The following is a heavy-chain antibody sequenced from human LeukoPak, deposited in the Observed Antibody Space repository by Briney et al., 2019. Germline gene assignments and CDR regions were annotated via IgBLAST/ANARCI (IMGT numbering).Heavy chain of an antibody. CDR3: ARVSTVNLRYFYYYMDV. CDR2: IKEDGSEK. Sequence: GGSLRLSCAASGFTFTSFWMSWVRQAPGKGLEWVANIKEDGSEKYYVDSVMGRFTISRDNAKNSQYLEMNSLRAEDTAVYYCARVSTVNLRYFYYYMDVWGKGTTVTVSS. CDR1: GFTFTSFW. D-gene: IGHD4-11*01. V-gene: IGHV3-7*01. J-gene: IGHJ6*03.